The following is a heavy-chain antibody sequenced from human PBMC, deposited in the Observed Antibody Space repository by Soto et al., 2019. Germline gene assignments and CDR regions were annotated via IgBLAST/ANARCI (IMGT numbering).Heavy chain of an antibody. CDR1: GFTFSSYA. CDR3: AKRALRGRGVGFDWYFDL. V-gene: IGHV3-23*01. Sequence: EVQLLESGGGLVQPGGSLRLSCAASGFTFSSYAMSWVRQAPGKGLEWVSAISGSGGSTYYADSVKGRFTISRDNSKNTLYLQMNSLRAEDRAVYYCAKRALRGRGVGFDWYFDLWGRGTLVTVSS. D-gene: IGHD3-10*01. J-gene: IGHJ2*01. CDR2: ISGSGGST.